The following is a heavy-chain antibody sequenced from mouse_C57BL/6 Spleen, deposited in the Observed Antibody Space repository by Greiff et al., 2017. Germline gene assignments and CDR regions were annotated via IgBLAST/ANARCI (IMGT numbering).Heavy chain of an antibody. CDR1: GYTFTSYW. CDR3: TRGRYDIYYDY. V-gene: IGHV1-5*01. J-gene: IGHJ2*01. Sequence: VQLQQSGTVLAKPGASVKMSCKTSGYTFTSYWMHWVKQRPGQGLEWIGAIYPRNSGTIYNQKFKGKATLTVVKSASTAYMELRSLTTEDSAVXYCTRGRYDIYYDYWGQGTTLTVSA. CDR2: IYPRNSGT. D-gene: IGHD2-12*01.